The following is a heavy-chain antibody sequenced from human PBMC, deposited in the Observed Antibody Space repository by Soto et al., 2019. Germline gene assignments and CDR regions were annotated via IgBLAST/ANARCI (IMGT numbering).Heavy chain of an antibody. D-gene: IGHD6-19*01. J-gene: IGHJ4*02. Sequence: PGGSLRLSCAASGFTFSSYGMNWVRQAPGKGLEWVSSISSSGSHIYYADSVKGRFTISRDNAKNSLYLQMNSLRAEDTAVYYCGRDLPGGSSGWYGFDYWGQGSLVTVSS. V-gene: IGHV3-21*01. CDR1: GFTFSSYG. CDR3: GRDLPGGSSGWYGFDY. CDR2: ISSSGSHI.